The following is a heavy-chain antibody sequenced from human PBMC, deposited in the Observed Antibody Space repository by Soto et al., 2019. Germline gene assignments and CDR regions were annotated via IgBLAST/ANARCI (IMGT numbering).Heavy chain of an antibody. V-gene: IGHV3-48*02. CDR3: ARLPKGSLVTA. CDR2: ISSSGDTT. CDR1: GFRFSDHS. J-gene: IGHJ1*01. Sequence: VQLVESGGGLVSPGGSLTLSVVGSGFRFSDHSMHWVRRAPGTGLQWLSYISSSGDTTHYADSVRGRFTVSRDNAKNSVFLRMDSLSDDDTAMYYCARLPKGSLVTAWGKGTLVNVSS. D-gene: IGHD2-21*02.